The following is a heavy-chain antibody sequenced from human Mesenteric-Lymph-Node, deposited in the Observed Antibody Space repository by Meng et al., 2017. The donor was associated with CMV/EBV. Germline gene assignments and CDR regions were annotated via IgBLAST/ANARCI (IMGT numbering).Heavy chain of an antibody. V-gene: IGHV4-30-2*01. CDR3: ARGAYDSSGYYLNYFEK. CDR1: SICIGYSS. J-gene: IGHJ4*02. CDR2: MYQSGTT. D-gene: IGHD3-22*01. Sequence: SICIGYSSWTGIRHPPGKALEWIGSMYQSGTTFYTPSLKGRVTLSLDWSENQLSLKLTSVTAADTAVYYCARGAYDSSGYYLNYFEKWGQGTLVTVSS.